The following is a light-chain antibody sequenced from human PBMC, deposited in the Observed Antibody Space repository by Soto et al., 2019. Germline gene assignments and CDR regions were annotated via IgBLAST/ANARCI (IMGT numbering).Light chain of an antibody. CDR1: QSISSW. CDR2: DAS. CDR3: QQYNSYSRT. Sequence: IPMTQSPSTVSASVGDRVTIHCRASQSISSWLAWYQQKPGKAPKLLIYDASSLESGVPSRFSGSGSGTEFTLTISSLQPDDFATYYCQQYNSYSRTFGQGTKVDIK. J-gene: IGKJ1*01. V-gene: IGKV1-5*01.